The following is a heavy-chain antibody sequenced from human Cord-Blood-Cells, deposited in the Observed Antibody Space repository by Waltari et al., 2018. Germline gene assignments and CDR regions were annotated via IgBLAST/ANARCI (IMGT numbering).Heavy chain of an antibody. V-gene: IGHV4-39*01. CDR2: IYYSGGT. CDR1: GGSISSSSYY. Sequence: QLQLQESGPGLVKPSETLSLTCTVSGGSISSSSYYWGWIRQPPGKGLERIGSIYYSGGTYYNPSIKSRVTISVDTSKNQFSLKLSSVTAADTAVYYCARHRLTGDRAFDIWGQGTMVTDSS. D-gene: IGHD7-27*01. CDR3: ARHRLTGDRAFDI. J-gene: IGHJ3*02.